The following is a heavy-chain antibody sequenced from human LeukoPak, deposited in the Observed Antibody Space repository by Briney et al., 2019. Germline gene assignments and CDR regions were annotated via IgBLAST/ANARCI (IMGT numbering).Heavy chain of an antibody. CDR2: INPNSGGT. CDR3: ARGCSTSCSRCDY. CDR1: GYTFTGYY. D-gene: IGHD2-2*01. Sequence: ASVKVSCKASGYTFTGYYMHWVRQAPGQGLEWMGWINPNSGGTNYAQKFQGRVTMTRDTSISTAYMELSRLRSDDTAVYYCARGCSTSCSRCDYWGQGTLVTASS. J-gene: IGHJ4*02. V-gene: IGHV1-2*02.